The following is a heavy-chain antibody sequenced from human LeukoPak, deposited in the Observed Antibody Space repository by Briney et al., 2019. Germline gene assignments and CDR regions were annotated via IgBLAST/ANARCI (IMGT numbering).Heavy chain of an antibody. CDR3: ARGWGNYRYTWDY. V-gene: IGHV4-59*01. Sequence: PSETLSLTCTVSGGSISTYYWSWIRQPPGKKLEWIGYIYYSGSTNYDPSLKSRVTISVDTSKNQFSLKLSSVTAADTAVYYCARGWGNYRYTWDYWGQGTLVTVSS. J-gene: IGHJ4*02. CDR1: GGSISTYY. CDR2: IYYSGST. D-gene: IGHD3-16*02.